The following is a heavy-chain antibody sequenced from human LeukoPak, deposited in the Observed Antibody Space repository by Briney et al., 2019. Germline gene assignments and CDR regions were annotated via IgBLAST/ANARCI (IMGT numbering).Heavy chain of an antibody. CDR2: MIPVTGDS. CDR1: GYTFTGYY. Sequence: ASVKVSCKASGYTFTGYYINWVRQAPGQGLEWMGWMIPVTGDSTYEQRFQGRVTMTRDTSISTAYMELGWLTSDDTAVYYCVRARTYYFDYWGQGTLATVSS. V-gene: IGHV1-2*02. CDR3: VRARTYYFDY. J-gene: IGHJ4*02.